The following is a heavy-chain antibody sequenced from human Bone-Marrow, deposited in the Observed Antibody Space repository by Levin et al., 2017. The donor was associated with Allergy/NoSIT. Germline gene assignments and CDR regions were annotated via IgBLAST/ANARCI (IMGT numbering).Heavy chain of an antibody. V-gene: IGHV2-70*13. D-gene: IGHD3-16*02. J-gene: IGHJ3*01. CDR3: ARTRYRDSGTYINPCDV. Sequence: SGPTLVKPTQTLTLTCTFSGFSLTTTGMSVTWIRQPPGKAPEWLGHIDWDGDKYYATSLKTRLTISKDTSKNQVVLTMTNMDPVDTATYYCARTRYRDSGTYINPCDVWGQGTMVTVSS. CDR1: GFSLTTTGMS. CDR2: IDWDGDK.